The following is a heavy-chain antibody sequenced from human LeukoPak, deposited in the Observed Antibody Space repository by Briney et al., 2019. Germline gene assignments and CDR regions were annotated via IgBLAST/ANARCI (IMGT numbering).Heavy chain of an antibody. V-gene: IGHV4-38-2*02. CDR1: GYSISSGYY. Sequence: PSETLSLTCTVSGYSISSGYYWGWIRQPPGKGLEWIGSIYHSGSTYYNPSLKSRVTISVDSTKNQFSLKLSSVTAADTAVYHCARVSLRYSTSFDYWGQGTLVTVSS. CDR3: ARVSLRYSTSFDY. J-gene: IGHJ4*02. D-gene: IGHD4-11*01. CDR2: IYHSGST.